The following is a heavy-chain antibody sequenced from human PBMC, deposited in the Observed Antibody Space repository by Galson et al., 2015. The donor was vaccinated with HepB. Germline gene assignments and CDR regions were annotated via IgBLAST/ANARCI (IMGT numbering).Heavy chain of an antibody. CDR2: ISTYNGNT. CDR1: GYTFTNYG. D-gene: IGHD1-1*01. CDR3: ARETGIPNGMDV. J-gene: IGHJ6*02. Sequence: SVKVSCKAAGYTFTNYGINWVRQAPGQGLEWMGWISTYNGNTNYAQKFQGRVTLTTDTSTTTAYMELRSLRSHDTAVYYCARETGIPNGMDVWGQGTTVSVSS. V-gene: IGHV1-18*04.